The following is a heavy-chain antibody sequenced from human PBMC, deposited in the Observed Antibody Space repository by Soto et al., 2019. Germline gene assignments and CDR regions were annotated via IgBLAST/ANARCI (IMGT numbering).Heavy chain of an antibody. CDR1: GYTFTSYY. CDR3: ATRDSSVTNGPYDY. CDR2: FDPEDGET. Sequence: ASVKVSCKASGYTFTSYYMHWVRQAPGKGLEWMGGFDPEDGETIYAQKFQGRVTMTEDTSTDTAYMELSSLRSEDTAVYYCATRDSSVTNGPYDYWGQGTRVTVSS. V-gene: IGHV1-24*01. D-gene: IGHD4-17*01. J-gene: IGHJ4*02.